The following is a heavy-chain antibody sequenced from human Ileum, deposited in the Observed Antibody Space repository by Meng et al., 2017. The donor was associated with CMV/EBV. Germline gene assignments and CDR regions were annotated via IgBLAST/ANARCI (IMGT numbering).Heavy chain of an antibody. D-gene: IGHD2-2*01. Sequence: AWMGWVRQAPGKGLEWVGRIQSNTDGGTADYAAPVKGRFTISRDDVKHTLYLQMTGLKSEDAGVYYCTTEIQGYCSSTSCHYGMDVWGQGTTVTVSS. CDR1: AW. J-gene: IGHJ6*02. CDR2: IQSNTDGGTA. CDR3: TTEIQGYCSSTSCHYGMDV. V-gene: IGHV3-15*01.